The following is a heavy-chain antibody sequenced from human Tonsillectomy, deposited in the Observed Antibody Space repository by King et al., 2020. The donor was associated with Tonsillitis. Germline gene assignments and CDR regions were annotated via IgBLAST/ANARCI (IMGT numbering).Heavy chain of an antibody. CDR3: AVVLDYFGY. CDR1: GGSISSSSFY. CDR2: IYYSGST. D-gene: IGHD3-22*01. J-gene: IGHJ4*02. V-gene: IGHV4-39*01. Sequence: LQLQESGPGLVKPSETLSLTCTVSGGSISSSSFYWGWIRQPPGKGLEWSGSIYYSGSTYYNPSLKSRVTISVDTSKNQCSLKLRSVTAADTAVYYCAVVLDYFGYWGQGTLVTVSS.